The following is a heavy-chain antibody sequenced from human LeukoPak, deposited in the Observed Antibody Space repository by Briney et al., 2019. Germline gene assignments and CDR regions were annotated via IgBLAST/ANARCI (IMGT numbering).Heavy chain of an antibody. J-gene: IGHJ4*02. V-gene: IGHV4-30-2*01. D-gene: IGHD5-18*01. Sequence: PSQTLSLTCTVSGGSISSGGYYWSWIRQPPGKGLEWIGYIYHSGSTYYNPSLKSRLTISVDTSKNQFSLKLSSVTAADTAVYYCARVYSYGFPFDYWGQGTLVTVSS. CDR1: GGSISSGGYY. CDR3: ARVYSYGFPFDY. CDR2: IYHSGST.